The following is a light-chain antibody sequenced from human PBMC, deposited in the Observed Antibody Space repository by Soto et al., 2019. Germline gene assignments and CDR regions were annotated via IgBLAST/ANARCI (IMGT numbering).Light chain of an antibody. CDR2: SAS. CDR3: QKFNTAPLT. CDR1: QDISVY. Sequence: DIQMTQSPSSLSASVGDRVTITCRASQDISVYLAWYQQKPGKVPKLLIYSASTLQSGVPSRFSGSGSGTDFTLIISSLQPEDVATYYCQKFNTAPLTFGQRTRLEIK. V-gene: IGKV1-27*01. J-gene: IGKJ5*01.